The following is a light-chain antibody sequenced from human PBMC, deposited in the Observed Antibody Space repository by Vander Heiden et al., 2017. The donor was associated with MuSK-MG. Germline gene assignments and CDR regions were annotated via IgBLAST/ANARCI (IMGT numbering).Light chain of an antibody. CDR2: DAS. J-gene: IGKJ2*01. CDR1: QSVSSY. V-gene: IGKV3-11*01. CDR3: QQRSNWPSYT. Sequence: EIVFTQYPATLSLSPGERATLSCRASQSVSSYLAWYQQKPGQAPRLLIYDASNRATGIPARFSGSGSGTDFTLTISSLEPEDFAVYYCQQRSNWPSYTFGQGTKLEIK.